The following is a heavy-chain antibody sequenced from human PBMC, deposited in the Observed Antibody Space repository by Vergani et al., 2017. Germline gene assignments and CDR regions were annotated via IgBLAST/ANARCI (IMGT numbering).Heavy chain of an antibody. J-gene: IGHJ4*02. CDR1: GFTFSSYA. CDR2: ISGSGGST. D-gene: IGHD4-17*01. CDR3: AKDAEERDYGDYKIDY. Sequence: EVQLLESGGGLVQPGGSLRLSCAASGFTFSSYAMSWVRQAPGKGLEWVSAISGSGGSTYYADSVKGRFTISRDNSKKTLYLQMNSLRAEDTAVYYCAKDAEERDYGDYKIDYWGQGTLVTVSS. V-gene: IGHV3-23*01.